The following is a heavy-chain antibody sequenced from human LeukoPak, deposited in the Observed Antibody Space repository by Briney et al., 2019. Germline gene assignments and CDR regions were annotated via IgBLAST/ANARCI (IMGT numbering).Heavy chain of an antibody. D-gene: IGHD3-10*01. CDR2: FDPEDGET. Sequence: GASVKVSCKVSGYTLTELSMHWVRQAPGKGLEWMGGFDPEDGETIYAQKFQGRVTMTEDTSTDTAYMELSSLRSEDTAVYYCATYLPMVPGVLPWFDPWGQGTLVTVSS. V-gene: IGHV1-24*01. J-gene: IGHJ5*02. CDR1: GYTLTELS. CDR3: ATYLPMVPGVLPWFDP.